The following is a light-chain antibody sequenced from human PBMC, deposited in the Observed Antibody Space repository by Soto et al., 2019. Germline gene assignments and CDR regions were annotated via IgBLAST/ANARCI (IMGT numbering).Light chain of an antibody. Sequence: EIVMTQSPDTLSVSPGERATLSCRASQTIINNLAWYQQKPGQAPRLLIYGASIRATGFPARFSGSVSGTEFALTISCLQPEDFAVYYCQQYNYWSPLTFGGGTEAEIK. CDR3: QQYNYWSPLT. CDR2: GAS. J-gene: IGKJ4*01. V-gene: IGKV3-15*01. CDR1: QTIINN.